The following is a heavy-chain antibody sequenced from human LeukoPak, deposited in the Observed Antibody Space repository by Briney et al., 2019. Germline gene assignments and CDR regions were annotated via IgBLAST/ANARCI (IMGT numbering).Heavy chain of an antibody. CDR2: ISAYNGNT. J-gene: IGHJ4*02. CDR3: AREPYRDSSDY. Sequence: ASVKVSCKASGYTFTSYGISWVRQAPGQGLEWMGWISAYNGNTNYAQKFQGRVTMTTDTSTSTAYMEVRSLRSDDTAVYYCAREPYRDSSDYWGQGTLVTVSS. V-gene: IGHV1-18*01. D-gene: IGHD3-22*01. CDR1: GYTFTSYG.